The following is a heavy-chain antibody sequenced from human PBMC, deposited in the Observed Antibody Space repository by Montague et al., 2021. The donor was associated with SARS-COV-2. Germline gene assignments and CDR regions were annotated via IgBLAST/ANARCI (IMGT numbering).Heavy chain of an antibody. Sequence: SETLSLTCTVSGGSISSYYWSWIRQPAGKGLVWIGRIYTSGSTNYNPSLKSRVTMSVDTSKNQFSLKLSSVTAADTAVYYCARDLIVYDYVWGSYRPYGMDVWGQGTTVTVSS. CDR1: GGSISSYY. J-gene: IGHJ6*02. CDR3: ARDLIVYDYVWGSYRPYGMDV. D-gene: IGHD3-16*02. CDR2: IYTSGST. V-gene: IGHV4-4*07.